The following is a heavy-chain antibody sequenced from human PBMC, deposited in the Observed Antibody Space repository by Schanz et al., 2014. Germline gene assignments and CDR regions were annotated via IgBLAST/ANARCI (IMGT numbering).Heavy chain of an antibody. D-gene: IGHD3-10*01. Sequence: QVQWVQSGADVKKPGTAVKVSCQASEYTFTRHYMHWVRQAPGQGLEWMGWISANSGGTNYAQKFQGRVTMTRDTSISTAYMELSRLKSDDTAVYYCARALFGSGHGDVWGQGTTVTVSS. CDR3: ARALFGSGHGDV. J-gene: IGHJ6*02. CDR1: EYTFTRHY. CDR2: ISANSGGT. V-gene: IGHV1-2*02.